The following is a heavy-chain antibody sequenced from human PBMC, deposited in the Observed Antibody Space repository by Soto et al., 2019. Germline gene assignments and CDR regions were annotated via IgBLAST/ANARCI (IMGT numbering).Heavy chain of an antibody. J-gene: IGHJ3*02. CDR1: GYSFTSYW. D-gene: IGHD3-9*01. V-gene: IGHV5-10-1*01. Sequence: GESLKISCKGSGYSFTSYWISWVRQMPGKGLEWMGRIDPSDSYTNYSPSFQGHVTISADKSISTAYLQWSSLKASDTAMYYCARGYYDILTGHDAFDIRGQGTMVTVSS. CDR3: ARGYYDILTGHDAFDI. CDR2: IDPSDSYT.